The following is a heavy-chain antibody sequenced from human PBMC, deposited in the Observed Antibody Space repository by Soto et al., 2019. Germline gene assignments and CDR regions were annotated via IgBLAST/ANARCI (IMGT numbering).Heavy chain of an antibody. CDR2: INAGNGNT. CDR3: ARDRRYYGSGSYYIKYNWFDP. CDR1: GYTFTSYA. V-gene: IGHV1-3*01. Sequence: GASVKVSCKASGYTFTSYAMHWVRQAPGQRLEWMGWINAGNGNTKYSQKFQGRVTITGDTSASTAYMELSSLRSEDTAVYYCARDRRYYGSGSYYIKYNWFDPWGQGTLVTVSS. D-gene: IGHD3-10*01. J-gene: IGHJ5*02.